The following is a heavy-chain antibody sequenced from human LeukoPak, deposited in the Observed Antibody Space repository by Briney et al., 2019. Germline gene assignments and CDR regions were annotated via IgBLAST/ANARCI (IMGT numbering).Heavy chain of an antibody. CDR2: IYHRGTT. J-gene: IGHJ4*02. Sequence: SETLSLTCAVSGGSISSGGYSWSWLRQPPGKGLECIGNIYHRGTTYYKPTLESRLTISADRSKNQISLKLNSVTAADTAVYYCARVVNYYDSGGYYGYYFGNWGQGTLVTVSS. V-gene: IGHV4-30-2*01. D-gene: IGHD3-22*01. CDR3: ARVVNYYDSGGYYGYYFGN. CDR1: GGSISSGGYS.